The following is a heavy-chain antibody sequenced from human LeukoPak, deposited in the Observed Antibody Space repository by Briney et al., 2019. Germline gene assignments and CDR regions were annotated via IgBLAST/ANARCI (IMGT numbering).Heavy chain of an antibody. D-gene: IGHD6-19*01. V-gene: IGHV3-30*03. CDR1: GFTFSSYG. CDR2: ISYDGSNK. J-gene: IGHJ4*02. CDR3: ARSGYSSGWYFGY. Sequence: GGSLRLSCAASGFTFSSYGMHWVCQAPGKGLEWVAVISYDGSNKYYADSVKGRFTISRDNSKNTLYLQMNSLRAEDTAVYYCARSGYSSGWYFGYWGQGTLVTVSS.